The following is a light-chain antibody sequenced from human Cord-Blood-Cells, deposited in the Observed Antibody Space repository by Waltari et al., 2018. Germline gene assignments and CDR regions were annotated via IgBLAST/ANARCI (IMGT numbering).Light chain of an antibody. CDR1: QSVSSSY. J-gene: IGKJ1*01. Sequence: IVLTQSPGTLSLSPEERATLSCRASQSVSSSYLAWYQQKPGQDPRLLIFGAASRATGIPDRCSGSGCGTDFTLTISRLEPEDVAVYYCQQYGSSHPWTFGQGTKVEIK. V-gene: IGKV3-20*01. CDR2: GAA. CDR3: QQYGSSHPWT.